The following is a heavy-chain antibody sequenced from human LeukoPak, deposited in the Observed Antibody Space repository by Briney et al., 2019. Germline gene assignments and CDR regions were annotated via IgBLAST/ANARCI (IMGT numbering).Heavy chain of an antibody. CDR1: GFTFSSYA. D-gene: IGHD3-3*01. J-gene: IGHJ4*02. Sequence: GGPLSLFCAASGFTFSSYAMSWVRQAPGKGLDWVSAISGSGGSTYYADSVKGRFTISRDNSKNTLYLQMNSLRTEDTAVYYCAKGGRDYDFWSGYYTGVSYFDYWGQGTLVTVSS. CDR2: ISGSGGST. CDR3: AKGGRDYDFWSGYYTGVSYFDY. V-gene: IGHV3-23*01.